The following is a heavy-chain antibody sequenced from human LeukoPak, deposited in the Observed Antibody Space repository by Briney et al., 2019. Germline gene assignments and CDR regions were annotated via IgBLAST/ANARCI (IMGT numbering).Heavy chain of an antibody. CDR2: INQDGSEK. CDR3: ARVGYSYGLVGYYYYMDV. V-gene: IGHV3-7*03. J-gene: IGHJ6*03. CDR1: GFTFSSYW. Sequence: GGSLRLSCAASGFTFSSYWMSWVRQAPGKGLEWVANINQDGSEKYYVDSVKGRFTISRDNGRSSLFLQMNSLRVEDTAVYYCARVGYSYGLVGYYYYMDVWGKGTTVTVSS. D-gene: IGHD5-18*01.